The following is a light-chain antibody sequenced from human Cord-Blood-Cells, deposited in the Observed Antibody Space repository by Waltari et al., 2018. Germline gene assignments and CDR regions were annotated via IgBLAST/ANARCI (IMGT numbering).Light chain of an antibody. V-gene: IGLV2-14*01. CDR2: DVS. Sequence: QSALTQPASVSGSPGQSFTISCTGTTRDVGGYTYVSWYQQHPGKAPKLMIYDVSNRPSGVSNRFSGSKSGNTASLTISGLQAEDEADYYCSSYTSSSTLVFGTGTKVTVL. CDR1: TRDVGGYTY. CDR3: SSYTSSSTLV. J-gene: IGLJ1*01.